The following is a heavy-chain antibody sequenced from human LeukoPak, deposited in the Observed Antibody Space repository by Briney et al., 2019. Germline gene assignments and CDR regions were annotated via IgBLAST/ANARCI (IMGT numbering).Heavy chain of an antibody. CDR3: ATRYYYDSSGYYPFDY. CDR1: GGSFSGYY. V-gene: IGHV4-34*01. J-gene: IGHJ4*02. D-gene: IGHD3-22*01. Sequence: SETLSLTCAVYGGSFSGYYWSWIRQPPGKGLEWIGEINHSGSTNYNPSLKSRVTISVDTSKNQLSLKLSSVTAADTAVYYCATRYYYDSSGYYPFDYWGQGNLVTVSS. CDR2: INHSGST.